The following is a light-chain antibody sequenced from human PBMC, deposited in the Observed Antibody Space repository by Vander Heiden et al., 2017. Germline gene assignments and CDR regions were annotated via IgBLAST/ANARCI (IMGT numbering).Light chain of an antibody. CDR2: GKH. J-gene: IGLJ3*02. CDR3: NARDSSGNL. CDR1: SLRSDY. Sequence: SSELTQDPAVSVALGQTVRITCQGDSLRSDYASWYLQKPGQAPVLVIYGKHNRPSGIPDRFSGSSSGNTASLTITGAQAEDEADYDCNARDSSGNLFGGGTKLTVL. V-gene: IGLV3-19*01.